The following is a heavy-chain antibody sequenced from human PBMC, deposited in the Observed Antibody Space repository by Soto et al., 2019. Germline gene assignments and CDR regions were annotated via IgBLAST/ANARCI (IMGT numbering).Heavy chain of an antibody. V-gene: IGHV3-74*01. Sequence: EVQLVESGGGLVQPGESLTLSCAASGFTFSSYWMHWVRQAPGKGLVWVSRIKSDGSGTYYADSVKGRLTISRDNAKNTLYLQMNSLRVEDTAVYFCARGDGERYDGNGSLCRHWGQGTLVTVSS. CDR3: ARGDGERYDGNGSLCRH. D-gene: IGHD3-22*01. CDR1: GFTFSSYW. CDR2: IKSDGSGT. J-gene: IGHJ4*02.